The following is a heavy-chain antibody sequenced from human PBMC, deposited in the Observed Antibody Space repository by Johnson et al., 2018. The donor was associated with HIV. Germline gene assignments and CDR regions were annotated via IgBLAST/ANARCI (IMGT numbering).Heavy chain of an antibody. CDR1: GFTFDDYA. CDR3: ARVVAFEVRDLSYYDSTTSNYAFDI. D-gene: IGHD3-22*01. CDR2: ISWNSDNI. Sequence: VQLVESGGGLVQPGRSLRLSCAASGFTFDDYAMHWVRQAPGKGLEWVSGISWNSDNIGYAASVKGRFHISRDNAKKSLYLQLNSLRAEDTAFYYCARVVAFEVRDLSYYDSTTSNYAFDIWGQGTMVTVSS. V-gene: IGHV3-9*01. J-gene: IGHJ3*02.